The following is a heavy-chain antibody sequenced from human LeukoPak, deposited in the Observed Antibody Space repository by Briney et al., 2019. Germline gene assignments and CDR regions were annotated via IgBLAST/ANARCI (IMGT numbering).Heavy chain of an antibody. D-gene: IGHD4-11*01. V-gene: IGHV3-21*01. CDR1: GFTFSSYS. Sequence: GGSLRLSCAASGFTFSSYSMNWVRQAPGKGLEWVSSISSSSSYIYYADSVKGRFTISRDNAKNSLYLQMNSLRAEDTAVYYCARDHSNYAYFQHWGQGTLVTVSS. CDR2: ISSSSSYI. J-gene: IGHJ1*01. CDR3: ARDHSNYAYFQH.